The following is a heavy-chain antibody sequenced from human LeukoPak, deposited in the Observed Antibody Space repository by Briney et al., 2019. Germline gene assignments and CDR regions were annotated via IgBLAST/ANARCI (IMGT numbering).Heavy chain of an antibody. D-gene: IGHD3-10*01. CDR3: ARGRYKVRGVPGDY. J-gene: IGHJ4*02. CDR2: MNPNSGNT. Sequence: GASVKVSCKASGYTFTSYDINWVRQATGQGLEWMGWMNPNSGNTGYAQKFQGRVTMTRNTSISTAYMELSSLGSEDTAVYYCARGRYKVRGVPGDYWGQGTLVTVSS. V-gene: IGHV1-8*01. CDR1: GYTFTSYD.